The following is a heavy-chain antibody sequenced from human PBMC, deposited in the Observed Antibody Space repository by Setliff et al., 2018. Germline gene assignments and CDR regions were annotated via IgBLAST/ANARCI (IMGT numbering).Heavy chain of an antibody. J-gene: IGHJ3*02. CDR1: GDSISSYY. V-gene: IGHV4-4*07. Sequence: PPETLSLTCTVSGDSISSYYWSWIRQPAGKGLEWIGRIYSSGSTNLNPSLKSRVTMSMDTSKNQSSLKLSSVTAADTAIYYCARGKLRLGQLSLFYGFDIWGQGTMVTVSS. D-gene: IGHD3-16*02. CDR3: ARGKLRLGQLSLFYGFDI. CDR2: IYSSGST.